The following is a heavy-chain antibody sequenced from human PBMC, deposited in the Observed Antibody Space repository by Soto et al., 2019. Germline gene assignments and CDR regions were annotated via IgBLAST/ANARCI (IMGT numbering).Heavy chain of an antibody. D-gene: IGHD2-8*01. V-gene: IGHV4-39*01. CDR3: ARLSYCTNGVCRDGYYYMDV. Sequence: SETLSLTCTVSGGSISSSSYYWGWIRQPPGKGLEWIGSIYYSGSTYYNPSLKSPVTISVDTSKNQFSLKLSSVTAADTAVYYCARLSYCTNGVCRDGYYYMDVWGKGTTVTVSS. CDR1: GGSISSSSYY. J-gene: IGHJ6*03. CDR2: IYYSGST.